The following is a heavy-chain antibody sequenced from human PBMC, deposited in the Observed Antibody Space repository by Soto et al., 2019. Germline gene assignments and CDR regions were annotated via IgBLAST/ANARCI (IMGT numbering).Heavy chain of an antibody. J-gene: IGHJ4*02. CDR3: ARARRVVRGVIIGDY. D-gene: IGHD3-10*01. Sequence: EVQLVESVGGLVQPGGSLRLSCAASGFTVSSYYMSWVRQAPGKGLELVSVIYSGGSTYYADSVKGRFTISRHNSKNTLYLQMNSLRAEDTAVYYCARARRVVRGVIIGDYCGQGTLVTVSS. V-gene: IGHV3-53*04. CDR2: IYSGGST. CDR1: GFTVSSYY.